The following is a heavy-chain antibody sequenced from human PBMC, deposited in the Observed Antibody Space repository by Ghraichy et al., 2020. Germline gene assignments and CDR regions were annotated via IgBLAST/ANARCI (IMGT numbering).Heavy chain of an antibody. CDR2: INHSGST. CDR3: ARAEYYDFWSRYYLDY. D-gene: IGHD3-3*01. CDR1: GGSFSDYY. J-gene: IGHJ4*02. V-gene: IGHV4-34*01. Sequence: SETLSLTCAVYGGSFSDYYWSWFRQPPGKGLEWIGEINHSGSTNYYPSLKSRVTISVDTSKNQFSLKLSSVTAADTAVYYCARAEYYDFWSRYYLDYWGQGTLVTVSP.